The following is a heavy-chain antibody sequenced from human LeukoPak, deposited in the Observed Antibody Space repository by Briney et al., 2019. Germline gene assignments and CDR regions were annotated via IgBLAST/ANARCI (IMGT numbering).Heavy chain of an antibody. CDR1: GGSISRSSYY. D-gene: IGHD1-26*01. J-gene: IGHJ3*02. V-gene: IGHV4-39*07. Sequence: PSETLSLTCTVSGGSISRSSYYWGWLRQPPGKGLEWIGSIYYSGSTYYNPSLKSRVTISVDTSKNQFSLKLSSVTAADTAVYYCARVGDSGSYYPTVGAFDIWGQGTMVTVSS. CDR3: ARVGDSGSYYPTVGAFDI. CDR2: IYYSGST.